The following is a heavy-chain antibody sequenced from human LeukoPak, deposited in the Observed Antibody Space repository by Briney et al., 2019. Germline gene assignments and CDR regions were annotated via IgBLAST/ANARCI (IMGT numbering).Heavy chain of an antibody. CDR2: IIPIFGTA. CDR1: GGTFSIYA. D-gene: IGHD3-22*01. V-gene: IGHV1-69*13. J-gene: IGHJ5*02. Sequence: SVNVSFTASGGTFSIYAINWVRQAPGQGLEWMGGIIPIFGTANYAQKFQGRVTITADESTSTAYMELSSLRSEDTAVYYCARDLRNYDSSGEFDPWGQGTLVTVSS. CDR3: ARDLRNYDSSGEFDP.